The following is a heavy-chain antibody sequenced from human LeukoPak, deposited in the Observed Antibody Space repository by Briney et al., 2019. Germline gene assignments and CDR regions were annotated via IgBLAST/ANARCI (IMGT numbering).Heavy chain of an antibody. CDR3: ARDWLAKIAVAGNFDP. CDR1: GFTFSSYW. J-gene: IGHJ5*02. Sequence: GSLRPSCAASGFTFSSYWMSWVRQAPGEGLEWVANIKQDGSEKYYVDSVKGRFTISRDNAKNSLYLQMNSLRAEDTAVYYCARDWLAKIAVAGNFDPWGQGTLVTVSS. D-gene: IGHD6-19*01. CDR2: IKQDGSEK. V-gene: IGHV3-7*01.